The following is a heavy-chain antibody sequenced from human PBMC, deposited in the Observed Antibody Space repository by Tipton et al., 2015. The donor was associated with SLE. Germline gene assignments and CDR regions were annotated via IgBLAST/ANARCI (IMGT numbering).Heavy chain of an antibody. CDR1: GFTFSSYG. D-gene: IGHD6-13*01. Sequence: RSLRLSCAASGFTFSSYGMHWVRQAPGKGLEWVAVIWYDGSNKYYADSVKGRFTISRDNSKNTLYLQMNSLRAEDTAVYYCAKGNAPSSSLFFDYGGRGTLVTVSA. CDR3: AKGNAPSSSLFFDY. J-gene: IGHJ4*02. CDR2: IWYDGSNK. V-gene: IGHV3-30*18.